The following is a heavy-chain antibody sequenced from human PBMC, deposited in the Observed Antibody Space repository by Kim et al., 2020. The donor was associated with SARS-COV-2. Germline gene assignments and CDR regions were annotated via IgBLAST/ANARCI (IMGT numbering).Heavy chain of an antibody. V-gene: IGHV3-21*01. D-gene: IGHD6-13*01. CDR1: GFTFSSYS. CDR3: ASIPWIAAAEDWGGY. CDR2: ISSSSSYI. Sequence: GGSLRLSCAASGFTFSSYSMNWVRQAPGKGLEWVSSISSSSSYIYYADSVKGRFTISRDNAKNSLYLQMNSLRAEDTAVYYCASIPWIAAAEDWGGYWGQGTLVTVSS. J-gene: IGHJ4*02.